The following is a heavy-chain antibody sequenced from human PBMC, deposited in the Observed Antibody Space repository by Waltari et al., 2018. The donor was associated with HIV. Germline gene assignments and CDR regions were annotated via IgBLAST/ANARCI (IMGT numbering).Heavy chain of an antibody. D-gene: IGHD6-6*01. Sequence: QEQLQQWGAGLLKPSETLSLTCAVYGGSLSGHYWSWIRQPPGEGLEWIGEITHSGTTNYSPALKSRVSMSLDTSKNQFSLRLTSVIAADSAVYYCARGRRRTALAVRPSGGAFDIWGQGTTVTISS. CDR3: ARGRRRTALAVRPSGGAFDI. CDR1: GGSLSGHY. CDR2: ITHSGTT. V-gene: IGHV4-34*01. J-gene: IGHJ3*02.